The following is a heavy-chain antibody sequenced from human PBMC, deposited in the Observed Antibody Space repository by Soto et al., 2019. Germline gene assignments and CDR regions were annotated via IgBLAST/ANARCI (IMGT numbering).Heavy chain of an antibody. CDR1: GGSISSSSYY. Sequence: SETLSLTCTVSGGSISSSSYYWGWIRQPPGKGLEWIGSIYYSGSTYYNPSLKSRVTISVDTSKNQFSLKLSSVTAADTAVYYCARDGEMTSHAFDIWGQGTMVTVSS. V-gene: IGHV4-39*07. CDR3: ARDGEMTSHAFDI. J-gene: IGHJ3*02. CDR2: IYYSGST. D-gene: IGHD2-21*02.